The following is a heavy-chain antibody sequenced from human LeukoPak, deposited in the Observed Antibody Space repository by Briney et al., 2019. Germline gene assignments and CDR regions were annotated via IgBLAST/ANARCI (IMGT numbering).Heavy chain of an antibody. D-gene: IGHD3-22*01. Sequence: GGSLRLSCAASGFTFSDYYMSWIRQAPGKGLEWVSYISSSGSTIYYADSVKGRFTISRDNAKNSLYLQMNSLRAEDTAVYYCARESITMIVVAFRYFDYWGQGTLVTVSS. V-gene: IGHV3-11*04. J-gene: IGHJ4*02. CDR1: GFTFSDYY. CDR2: ISSSGSTI. CDR3: ARESITMIVVAFRYFDY.